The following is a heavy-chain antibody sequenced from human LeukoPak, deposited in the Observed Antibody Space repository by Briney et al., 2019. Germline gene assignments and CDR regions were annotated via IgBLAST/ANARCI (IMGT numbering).Heavy chain of an antibody. D-gene: IGHD1-1*01. CDR3: ATVAVYKAGTTGAFDI. V-gene: IGHV1-24*01. CDR1: GYTLTELS. CDR2: FDPEDGET. Sequence: ASVKVSCKVFGYTLTELSMHWVRQAPGKGHERMGGFDPEDGETIYAQKFQGRVTMTEDTSTDTAYMELSSLSSEDTAVYYCATVAVYKAGTTGAFDIWGQGTMVTVSS. J-gene: IGHJ3*02.